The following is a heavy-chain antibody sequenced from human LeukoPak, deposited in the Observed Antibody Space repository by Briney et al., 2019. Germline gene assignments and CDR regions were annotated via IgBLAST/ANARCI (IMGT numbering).Heavy chain of an antibody. CDR3: AKMGYGSGSYYLDV. V-gene: IGHV3-23*01. J-gene: IGHJ6*03. CDR2: ISGSGGST. CDR1: GFTFSSYA. Sequence: GGSLRLSCAASGFTFSSYAMSWVRQAPGKGLEWVSAISGSGGSTYYADSVKGRFTISRDNSKNTLYLQMNCLRAEDTAVYYCAKMGYGSGSYYLDVWGQGTTVTVSS. D-gene: IGHD3-10*01.